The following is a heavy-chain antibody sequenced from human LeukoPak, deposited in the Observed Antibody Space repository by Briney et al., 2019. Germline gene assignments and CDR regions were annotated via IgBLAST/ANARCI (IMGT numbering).Heavy chain of an antibody. CDR1: GFTFSSYS. Sequence: GGSLRPSRAASGFTFSSYSMNWVRQAPGKGLEWVSYISSSSSTIYYADSVKGRFTISRDNAKNSLYLQMNSLRAEDTAVYYCTYLRTPYYNDKWLDPWGQGALVTVSS. D-gene: IGHD3/OR15-3a*01. CDR3: TYLRTPYYNDKWLDP. CDR2: ISSSSSTI. J-gene: IGHJ5*02. V-gene: IGHV3-48*04.